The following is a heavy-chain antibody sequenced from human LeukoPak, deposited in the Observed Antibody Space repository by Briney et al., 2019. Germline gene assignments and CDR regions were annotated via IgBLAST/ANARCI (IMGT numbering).Heavy chain of an antibody. V-gene: IGHV4-59*01. CDR3: ARAHSSVVAFDI. D-gene: IGHD3-22*01. CDR1: GGSISSYY. CDR2: IYYSGST. Sequence: KTSETLSLTCTVSGGSISSYYWSWIRQPPGKGLEWIGYIYYSGSTNYNPSLKSRVTISVDTSKNQFSLKLSSVTAADTAVYYCARAHSSVVAFDIWGQGTMVTVSS. J-gene: IGHJ3*02.